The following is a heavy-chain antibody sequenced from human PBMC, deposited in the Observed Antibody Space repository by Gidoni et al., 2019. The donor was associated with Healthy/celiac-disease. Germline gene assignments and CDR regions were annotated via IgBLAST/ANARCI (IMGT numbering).Heavy chain of an antibody. V-gene: IGHV1-8*01. J-gene: IGHJ6*03. D-gene: IGHD3-10*01. Sequence: QVQLVQYGAEVKKPGASVKVSCKASGYTCTSYDINWVRQATGQGLEWMGWMNPNSGNTGYAQKFQGRVTMTRNTSISTAYMELSSLRSEDTAVYYCVRGSGSYYKRDYYYYMDVWGKGTTVTVSS. CDR3: VRGSGSYYKRDYYYYMDV. CDR2: MNPNSGNT. CDR1: GYTCTSYD.